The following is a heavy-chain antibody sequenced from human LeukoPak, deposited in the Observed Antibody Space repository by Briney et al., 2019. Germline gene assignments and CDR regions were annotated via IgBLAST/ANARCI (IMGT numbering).Heavy chain of an antibody. CDR2: IYYSGST. Sequence: SETLSLTCTVSGGSTSSSSYYWGWIRQPPGKGLEWIGSIYYSGSTYYNPSLKSRVTISVDTSKNQFSLKLSSVTAADTAVYYCARDAYYYDSSGYSNIDYWGQGTLVTVSS. J-gene: IGHJ4*02. CDR1: GGSTSSSSYY. D-gene: IGHD3-22*01. CDR3: ARDAYYYDSSGYSNIDY. V-gene: IGHV4-39*07.